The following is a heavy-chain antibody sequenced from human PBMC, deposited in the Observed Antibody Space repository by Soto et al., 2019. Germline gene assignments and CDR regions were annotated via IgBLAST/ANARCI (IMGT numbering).Heavy chain of an antibody. CDR3: ARRAMVRGVIDDAFEI. D-gene: IGHD3-10*01. V-gene: IGHV5-10-1*01. CDR2: IDPSDSYT. J-gene: IGHJ3*02. Sequence: PGESLKISCQVSGYSFTNYWINWVRRVPGRGLEWMGTIDPSDSYTSYRPSFLGHVTISADKSINTAYLQWSSLKASDTAMYYCARRAMVRGVIDDAFEIWGQGTMVTVSS. CDR1: GYSFTNYW.